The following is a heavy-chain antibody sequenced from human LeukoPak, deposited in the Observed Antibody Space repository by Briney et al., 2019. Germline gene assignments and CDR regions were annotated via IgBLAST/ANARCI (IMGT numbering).Heavy chain of an antibody. CDR3: AKTFYGGTNRAEDWYFDL. CDR1: GYTFTSYD. V-gene: IGHV1-8*01. D-gene: IGHD4-23*01. J-gene: IGHJ2*01. CDR2: MNPNSGNT. Sequence: PSASVKVSSKASGYTFTSYDINWVRQATGQGLEWMGWMNPNSGNTGYAQKFQGRVTMTRNTSISTAYMELSSLRSEDTAVYYCAKTFYGGTNRAEDWYFDLWGRGTLVTVSS.